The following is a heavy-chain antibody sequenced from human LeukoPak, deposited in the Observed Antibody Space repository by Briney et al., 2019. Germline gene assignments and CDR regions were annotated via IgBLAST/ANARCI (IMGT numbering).Heavy chain of an antibody. D-gene: IGHD2-2*01. CDR1: GYSISSGYY. CDR3: ASLGYCSSTCCQIAIDY. CDR2: IYHSGST. Sequence: SETLSLTCTVSGYSISSGYYWGWIRQPPGKGLEWIGSIYHSGSTYYNPSLKSRVTISVDTSKNQFSLKLSSVTAADTAVYYCASLGYCSSTCCQIAIDYWGQGTLVTVSS. J-gene: IGHJ4*02. V-gene: IGHV4-38-2*02.